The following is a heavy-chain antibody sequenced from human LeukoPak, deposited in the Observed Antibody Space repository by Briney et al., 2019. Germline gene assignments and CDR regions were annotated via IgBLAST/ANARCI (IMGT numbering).Heavy chain of an antibody. CDR1: GFTISPYW. V-gene: IGHV3-7*01. CDR3: ARTIELYSGYDLYFDY. Sequence: GGSLRLSCAASGFTISPYWMSWVRQAPGKGLEWVANIKQDGSEKYYVDSVKGRFTISRDNAKNSLYLQMNSLRAEDTAVYYCARTIELYSGYDLYFDYWGQGTLVTVSS. D-gene: IGHD5-12*01. CDR2: IKQDGSEK. J-gene: IGHJ4*02.